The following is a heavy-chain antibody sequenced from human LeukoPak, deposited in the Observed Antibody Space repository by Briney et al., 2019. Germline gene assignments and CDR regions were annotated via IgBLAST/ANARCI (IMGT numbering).Heavy chain of an antibody. Sequence: GGSLRLSCAASGFTFSSHGFHWVRQAPGKGLEWVALIWYDGSYKYYADSVKGRFSVSKDNSKSTLYLQMNSLRAEDTAVYYCARGTPSGWHGAVYWGQGTLVTVSS. V-gene: IGHV3-33*01. CDR3: ARGTPSGWHGAVY. CDR1: GFTFSSHG. J-gene: IGHJ4*02. CDR2: IWYDGSYK. D-gene: IGHD6-19*01.